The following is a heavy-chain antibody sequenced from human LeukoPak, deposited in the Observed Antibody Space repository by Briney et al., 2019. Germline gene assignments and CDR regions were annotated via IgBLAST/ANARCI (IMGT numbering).Heavy chain of an antibody. D-gene: IGHD1-1*01. Sequence: ASVKVSCKASGYTFTSYDINWVRQATGQGLEWMGWMNPNSGNTGYAQKFQGRVTMTRNTSISAAYMELSSPRSEDTAVYYCARGPNDIGNWFDPWGQGTLVTVSS. CDR2: MNPNSGNT. J-gene: IGHJ5*02. CDR1: GYTFTSYD. V-gene: IGHV1-8*01. CDR3: ARGPNDIGNWFDP.